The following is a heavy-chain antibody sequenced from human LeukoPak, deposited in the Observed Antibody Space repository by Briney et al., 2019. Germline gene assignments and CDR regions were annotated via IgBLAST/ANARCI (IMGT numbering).Heavy chain of an antibody. Sequence: PGGSLRLSCAASGFTVSSNYMSWVRQAPGKGLEWVSVIYSGGSTYYADSVKGRFTISRDNSKNTLCLQMNSLRAEDTAVYYCARTPFSFVSHYYYGMDVWGQGTTVTVSS. V-gene: IGHV3-53*01. D-gene: IGHD3-3*01. CDR3: ARTPFSFVSHYYYGMDV. CDR1: GFTVSSNY. J-gene: IGHJ6*02. CDR2: IYSGGST.